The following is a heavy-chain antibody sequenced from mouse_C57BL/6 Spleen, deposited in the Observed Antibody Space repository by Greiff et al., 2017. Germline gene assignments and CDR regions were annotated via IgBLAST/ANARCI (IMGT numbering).Heavy chain of an antibody. Sequence: QVQLQQSGAELVRPGASVTLSCKASGYTFTDYEMHWVKQTPVHGLEWIGAIDPETGGTAYNQKFKGKAILTADKSSSTAYMELRSLTSEDSSVYYCTWLRQGGFDYWGQGTTRTVSS. V-gene: IGHV1-15*01. D-gene: IGHD2-2*01. CDR2: IDPETGGT. J-gene: IGHJ2*01. CDR3: TWLRQGGFDY. CDR1: GYTFTDYE.